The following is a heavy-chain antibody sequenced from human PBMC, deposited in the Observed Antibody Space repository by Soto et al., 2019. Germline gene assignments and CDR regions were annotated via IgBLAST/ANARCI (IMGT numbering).Heavy chain of an antibody. D-gene: IGHD6-19*01. J-gene: IGHJ3*02. V-gene: IGHV5-51*01. CDR1: GYSFSTYW. CDR3: ARPGREQWLIRYAAFDI. CDR2: IYPGDSDT. Sequence: PGESLKISCKGSGYSFSTYWIAWVRQMPGKGLEWMGIIYPGDSDTRYSPSFQGQVTISADKSISTTYLQWSSLKASDTAIYYCARPGREQWLIRYAAFDIWGQGTMVTVSS.